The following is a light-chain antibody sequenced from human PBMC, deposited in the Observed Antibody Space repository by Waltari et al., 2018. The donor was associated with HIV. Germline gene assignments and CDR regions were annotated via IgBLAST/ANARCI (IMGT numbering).Light chain of an antibody. Sequence: QSALTQPASVSGSPGQSITISCTGTSSDVGGYTYVSWYQQHPDKVPKLIIYEVINRPSGVSNRFSGSKSGNTASLTISGLQAEDEADYYCSSYTSTKTVVFGAGTRVTVL. J-gene: IGLJ1*01. CDR3: SSYTSTKTVV. CDR2: EVI. V-gene: IGLV2-14*01. CDR1: SSDVGGYTY.